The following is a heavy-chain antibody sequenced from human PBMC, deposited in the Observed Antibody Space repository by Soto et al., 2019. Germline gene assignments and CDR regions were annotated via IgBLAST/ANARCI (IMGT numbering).Heavy chain of an antibody. D-gene: IGHD3-22*01. J-gene: IGHJ4*02. CDR3: ARTRAPIYYYDSSGYYGEFDY. CDR1: GGTFSSYA. V-gene: IGHV1-69*13. Sequence: SVKVSCKASGGTFSSYAISWVRQAPGQGLEWMGGIIPIFGTANYAQKFQGRVTITADESTSTAYMELSSLRSEDTAVYYCARTRAPIYYYDSSGYYGEFDYWGQGTLVTVSS. CDR2: IIPIFGTA.